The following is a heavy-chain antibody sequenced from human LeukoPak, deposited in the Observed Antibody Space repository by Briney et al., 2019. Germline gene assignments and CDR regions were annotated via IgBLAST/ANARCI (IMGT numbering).Heavy chain of an antibody. V-gene: IGHV3-23*01. CDR3: AKDSDIAVAGSDDALDV. Sequence: GGSLRLSCATSGFTFSSYAMSWVRQAPGKGLEWVSGIGASGGSTYYADSVKGRFTISRDNSKNTLYLQMNSLRTEDTAVYYCAKDSDIAVAGSDDALDVWGQGTMVTVSS. CDR1: GFTFSSYA. CDR2: IGASGGST. J-gene: IGHJ3*01. D-gene: IGHD6-19*01.